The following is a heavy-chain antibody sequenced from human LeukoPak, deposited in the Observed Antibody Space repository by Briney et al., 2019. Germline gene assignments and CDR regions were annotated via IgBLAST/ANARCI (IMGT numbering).Heavy chain of an antibody. Sequence: GGSLRLSCVASEFTFSDYAMSWVGQAPGKGLEWVSAITGSGGSTYYADSVKGRFTISRDNSKNTLYLQMNSLRADDTAVYYCAKGKDCWGQGTLVTVSS. CDR1: EFTFSDYA. J-gene: IGHJ4*02. CDR3: AKGKDC. CDR2: ITGSGGST. V-gene: IGHV3-23*01.